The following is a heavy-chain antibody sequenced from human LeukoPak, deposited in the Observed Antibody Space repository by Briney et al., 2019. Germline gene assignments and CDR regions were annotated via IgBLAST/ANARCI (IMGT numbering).Heavy chain of an antibody. J-gene: IGHJ3*02. CDR2: TYYRSKWYN. V-gene: IGHV6-1*01. Sequence: SQTLSLTCAISGDSVASNRAAWNWIRQSPSRGLEWLGRTYYRSKWYNDYAVSVKSRVTINPDTSKNQFSLQLNSVTPEDSAVYYCARYGPMATDAFDMWGQGTMVTVSS. D-gene: IGHD3-10*01. CDR1: GDSVASNRAA. CDR3: ARYGPMATDAFDM.